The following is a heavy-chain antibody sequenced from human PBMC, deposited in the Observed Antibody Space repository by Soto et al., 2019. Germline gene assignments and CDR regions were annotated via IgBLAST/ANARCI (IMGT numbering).Heavy chain of an antibody. V-gene: IGHV1-8*01. CDR2: MNPNSANT. J-gene: IGHJ6*02. CDR1: GYTFTSYD. D-gene: IGHD3-16*01. Sequence: QVQLVQSGAEVKKPGASVKVSCKTSGYTFTSYDIHWVRQATGEGLEWMGWMNPNSANTGYAQKFQVRVTMTRNTSKSTAYRELGSLRSEDTSAYYCAREGGRGMDVWGQGTTVTVSS. CDR3: AREGGRGMDV.